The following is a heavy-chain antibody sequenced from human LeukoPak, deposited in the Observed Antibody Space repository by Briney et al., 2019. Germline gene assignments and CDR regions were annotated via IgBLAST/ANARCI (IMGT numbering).Heavy chain of an antibody. Sequence: SETLSLTCTVSGGSISSSYWSWIRQSPDKGLEWIGFFHYTARTSYTPPLQSRVTISGDTSKNQFSLELRSVTAADTAVYYCVSTGGGSGGFWGQGTLVTVSS. D-gene: IGHD5-12*01. J-gene: IGHJ4*02. V-gene: IGHV4-59*13. CDR2: FHYTART. CDR1: GGSISSSY. CDR3: VSTGGGSGGF.